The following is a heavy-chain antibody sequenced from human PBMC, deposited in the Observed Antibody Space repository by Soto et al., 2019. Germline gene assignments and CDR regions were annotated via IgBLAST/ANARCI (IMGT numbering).Heavy chain of an antibody. V-gene: IGHV3-33*01. D-gene: IGHD3-3*01. J-gene: IGHJ4*02. CDR1: GFTFSSYC. CDR3: ALQYYDFWSGYPRFDY. Sequence: GGSLRLSCAASGFTFSSYCMHWVRQAPGKGLEWVAVIWYDGSNKYYADSVKGRFTISRDNSKNTLYLQMNSLRAEDTAVYYCALQYYDFWSGYPRFDYWGQGTLVTVSS. CDR2: IWYDGSNK.